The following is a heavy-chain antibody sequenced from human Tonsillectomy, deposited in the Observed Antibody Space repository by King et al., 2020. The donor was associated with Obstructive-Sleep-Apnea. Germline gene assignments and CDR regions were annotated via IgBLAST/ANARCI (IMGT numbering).Heavy chain of an antibody. J-gene: IGHJ4*02. D-gene: IGHD6-19*01. CDR3: ARAAVAGTLVYFDY. Sequence: VQLQESGPGLVKPSETLSLTCTVSGYSISSGYYWGWIRQPPGKGLEWIGSIYHSGSTYYNPSLRSRVTISVDTSKNQFSLKLSSVTAADTAVYYCARAAVAGTLVYFDYWGQGTLVTVSS. CDR2: IYHSGST. V-gene: IGHV4-38-2*02. CDR1: GYSISSGYY.